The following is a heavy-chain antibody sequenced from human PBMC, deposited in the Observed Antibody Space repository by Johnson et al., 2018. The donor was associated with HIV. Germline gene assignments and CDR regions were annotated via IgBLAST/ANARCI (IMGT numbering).Heavy chain of an antibody. J-gene: IGHJ3*02. CDR2: IYSGGSTI. CDR1: GFTFSSYA. D-gene: IGHD2-8*01. Sequence: VQLVESGGGLVQPGGSLRLSCAASGFTFSSYAMSWVRQAPGKGLEWVSVIYSGGSTIYYADSVKGRFTISRDNAKNSLYLQMNSLRAEDTAVYYCASALCTWGAFDIWGQGTMVTVSS. CDR3: ASALCTWGAFDI. V-gene: IGHV3-23*03.